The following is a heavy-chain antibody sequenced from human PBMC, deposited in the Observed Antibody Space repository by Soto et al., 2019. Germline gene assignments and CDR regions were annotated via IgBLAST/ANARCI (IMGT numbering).Heavy chain of an antibody. Sequence: EVQLVESGGGLVKPGGSLRLSCAASGFTFSSYSMNWVRQAPRKGLEWVSSISSSSSYIYYADSVKGRFTISRDNAKNSLYLQMNSLRAEDTAVYYCARGEQWLVDYWGQGTLVTVSS. V-gene: IGHV3-21*01. J-gene: IGHJ4*02. CDR2: ISSSSSYI. D-gene: IGHD6-19*01. CDR3: ARGEQWLVDY. CDR1: GFTFSSYS.